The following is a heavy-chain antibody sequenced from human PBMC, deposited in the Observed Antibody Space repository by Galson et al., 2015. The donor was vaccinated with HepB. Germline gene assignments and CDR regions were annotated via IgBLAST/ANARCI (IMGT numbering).Heavy chain of an antibody. CDR3: ARVPLDHWGGGGRHFDY. CDR1: GLSFSTYS. D-gene: IGHD2-21*01. J-gene: IGHJ4*02. Sequence: SLRLSCAASGLSFSTYSMNWVRQAPGKGLEWVSYISSAGDTIFYADFEMGRFTISRDNAKNSLYLQMNSLTAEDTAVYYCARVPLDHWGGGGRHFDYWGQGTVVTVSS. CDR2: ISSAGDTI. V-gene: IGHV3-48*01.